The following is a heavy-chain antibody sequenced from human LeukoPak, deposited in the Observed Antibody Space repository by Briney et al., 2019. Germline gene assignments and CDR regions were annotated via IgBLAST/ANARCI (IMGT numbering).Heavy chain of an antibody. J-gene: IGHJ5*02. D-gene: IGHD3-10*01. CDR2: INHSGCT. CDR1: GGSFSGYY. CDR3: ARRTYYYGSGSYPPPNWFDP. V-gene: IGHV4-34*01. Sequence: SETLSLTCAVYGGSFSGYYWSWIRQPPGKGLEWIGEINHSGCTNYNPSLKSRVTISVDTSKNQFSLKLSSVTAADTAVYYCARRTYYYGSGSYPPPNWFDPWGQGTLVTVSS.